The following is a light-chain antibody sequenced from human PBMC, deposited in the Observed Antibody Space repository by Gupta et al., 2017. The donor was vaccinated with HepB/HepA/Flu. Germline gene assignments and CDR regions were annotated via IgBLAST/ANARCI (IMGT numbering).Light chain of an antibody. CDR2: DDS. V-gene: IGLV3-21*03. Sequence: SFLLTQPPSVSVAPGKTARITRGGNNIGSKSVPWYQQKPGQAPVLVVYDDSDRPSGMPERFSGSNSGNTATLTISRVEAGDEADYYCQVWDSSSDHVVFGGGTKLTVL. CDR3: QVWDSSSDHVV. CDR1: NIGSKS. J-gene: IGLJ2*01.